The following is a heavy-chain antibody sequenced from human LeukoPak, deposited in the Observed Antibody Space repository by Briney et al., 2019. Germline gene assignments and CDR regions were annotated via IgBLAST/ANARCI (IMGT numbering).Heavy chain of an antibody. J-gene: IGHJ4*02. CDR3: AKGSSWGGRYYFDY. CDR1: AFTFSSYA. D-gene: IGHD3-16*01. V-gene: IGHV3-23*01. Sequence: PGGSLRVSCAASAFTFSSYAMNWVRQAPGRGLEWVSAISGSGGSTHYADSVKGRFTISRDNSKNTLYLQMNSLRAEDTAVYYCAKGSSWGGRYYFDYWGQGTLVTVSS. CDR2: ISGSGGST.